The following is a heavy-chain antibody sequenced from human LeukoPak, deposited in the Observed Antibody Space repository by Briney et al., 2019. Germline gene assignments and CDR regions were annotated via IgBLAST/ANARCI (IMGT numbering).Heavy chain of an antibody. V-gene: IGHV4-59*08. CDR3: ATRGY. CDR1: GGSISSDY. CDR2: IYNSGSN. Sequence: SETLSLTCTVSGGSISSDYWQWIRQPPGKGLEWFGYIYNSGSNNYNPSLKSRVTISIDMSKNQFSLKLTSVTAADTAVYYCATRGYWGQGTLVTVSS. J-gene: IGHJ4*02.